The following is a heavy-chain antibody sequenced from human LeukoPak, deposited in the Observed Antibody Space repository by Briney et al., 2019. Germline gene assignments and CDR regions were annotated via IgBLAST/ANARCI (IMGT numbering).Heavy chain of an antibody. V-gene: IGHV6-1*01. CDR2: TYYRSKWYN. CDR3: ARDSALNYYDSSGYPNNWFDP. CDR1: GDSVPSNSAA. D-gene: IGHD3-22*01. J-gene: IGHJ5*02. Sequence: SQTLSLTCAISGDSVPSNSAAWNWIRQSPSRGLEWLGRTYYRSKWYNDYAVSVKSRITINPDTSKNQFSLQLDSVTPEDTAVYYCARDSALNYYDSSGYPNNWFDPWGQGTLVTVSS.